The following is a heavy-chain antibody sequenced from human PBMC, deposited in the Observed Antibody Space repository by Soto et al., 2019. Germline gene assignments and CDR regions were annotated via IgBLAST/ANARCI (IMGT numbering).Heavy chain of an antibody. Sequence: SETLSLTCTVSGGSISSGGYYWSWIRQHPGKGLEWIGYIYYSGSTNYNPSLKSRVTISVDTSKNQFSLKLSSVTAADTAVYYCASTTMVRGYYYYMDVWGKGTTVTVSS. CDR1: GGSISSGGYY. J-gene: IGHJ6*03. CDR2: IYYSGST. D-gene: IGHD3-10*01. CDR3: ASTTMVRGYYYYMDV. V-gene: IGHV4-61*08.